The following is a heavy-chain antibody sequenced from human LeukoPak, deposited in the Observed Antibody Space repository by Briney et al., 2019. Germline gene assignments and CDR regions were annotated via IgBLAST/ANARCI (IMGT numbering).Heavy chain of an antibody. V-gene: IGHV4-34*01. Sequence: SETLSLTCAFYGGSFSDYYWSWIRQPPGKGLEWIGEITRRGNTNYNPSLKSRVSISVDTSNNQVSLRLRSVTAADTAVYYCARLDQLVQDYWYFDLWGRGTLVTVSA. CDR2: ITRRGNT. CDR1: GGSFSDYY. CDR3: ARLDQLVQDYWYFDL. D-gene: IGHD6-13*01. J-gene: IGHJ2*01.